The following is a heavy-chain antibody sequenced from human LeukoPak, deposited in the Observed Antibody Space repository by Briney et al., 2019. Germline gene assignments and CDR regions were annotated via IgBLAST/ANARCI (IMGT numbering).Heavy chain of an antibody. CDR3: AKDERDYYGSGLEGDY. V-gene: IGHV3-23*01. Sequence: PGGSLRLSCAASGFTFSSYAMSWVRQAPGKGLEWVSAISGSGGSTYYADSVKGRSTVSRDNSKNTLYLQMNSLRAEDTAVYYCAKDERDYYGSGLEGDYWGQGTLVTVSS. J-gene: IGHJ4*02. CDR2: ISGSGGST. D-gene: IGHD3-10*01. CDR1: GFTFSSYA.